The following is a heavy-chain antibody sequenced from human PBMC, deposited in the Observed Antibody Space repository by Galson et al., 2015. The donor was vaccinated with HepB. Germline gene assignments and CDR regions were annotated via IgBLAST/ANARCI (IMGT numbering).Heavy chain of an antibody. J-gene: IGHJ3*02. CDR1: GYTFTSYA. Sequence: SVKVSCKASGYTFTSYAMHWVRQAPGQRLEWMGWINAGNGNTKYSQKFQGRVTITRDTSASTAYMELSSLRSEDTAVYYCARDMYRVEMATISDAFDIWGQGTMVTVSS. CDR3: ARDMYRVEMATISDAFDI. CDR2: INAGNGNT. D-gene: IGHD5-24*01. V-gene: IGHV1-3*01.